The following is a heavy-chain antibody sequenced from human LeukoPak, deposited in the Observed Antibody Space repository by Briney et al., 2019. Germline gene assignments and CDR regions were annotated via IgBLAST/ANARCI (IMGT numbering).Heavy chain of an antibody. CDR2: INPSGGST. CDR1: GYTFTSYY. CDR3: ARSDSSGSGRGGFDY. Sequence: ASVKVSCKASGYTFTSYYMHWVRQAPGQGLEWMGIINPSGGSTSYAQKFQGRVTMTRDTSTSTVYMELSNLRSEDTAVYYCARSDSSGSGRGGFDYWGQGTLVTVSS. V-gene: IGHV1-46*01. D-gene: IGHD3-22*01. J-gene: IGHJ4*02.